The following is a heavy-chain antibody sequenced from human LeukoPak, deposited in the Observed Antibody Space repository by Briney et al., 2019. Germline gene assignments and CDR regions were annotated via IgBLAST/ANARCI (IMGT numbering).Heavy chain of an antibody. CDR1: GYTFTGYY. Sequence: ASVKVSCMASGYTFTGYYMHWVRQAPGQGLEWMGWINPNSGGTNYAQKFQGRVTMTRDTSISTAYMELSRLRSDDTAVYYCARDYHITMIVVVHHNWFEPGGQGTLVTVSS. J-gene: IGHJ5*02. D-gene: IGHD3-22*01. CDR3: ARDYHITMIVVVHHNWFEP. CDR2: INPNSGGT. V-gene: IGHV1-2*02.